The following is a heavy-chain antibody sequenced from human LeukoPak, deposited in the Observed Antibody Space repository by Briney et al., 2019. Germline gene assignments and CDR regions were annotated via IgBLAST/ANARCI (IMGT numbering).Heavy chain of an antibody. CDR1: GHTFTGYY. J-gene: IGHJ5*02. CDR2: INPNTGGT. V-gene: IGHV1-2*06. D-gene: IGHD6-13*01. Sequence: ASVKVSCKASGHTFTGYYIHWVRQAPGQGLEWMGRINPNTGGTDYAQKFQVRVTMTRDTSITTAYMELSRLTSDDTAIYYCAKVPPSITAAGNWLGPWGQGALVTVSS. CDR3: AKVPPSITAAGNWLGP.